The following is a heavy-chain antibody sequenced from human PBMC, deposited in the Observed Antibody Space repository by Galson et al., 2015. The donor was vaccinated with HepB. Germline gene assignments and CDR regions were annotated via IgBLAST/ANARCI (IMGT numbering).Heavy chain of an antibody. CDR2: IYYSGST. V-gene: IGHV4-59*01. J-gene: IGHJ4*02. CDR1: GGSISSYY. CDR3: ARALRGYSYGSDY. D-gene: IGHD5-18*01. Sequence: LSLTCTVSGGSISSYYWSWIRQPPGKGLEWIGYIYYSGSTNYNPSLKSRVTISVDTSKNQFSLKLSSVTAADTAVYYCARALRGYSYGSDYWGQGTLVTVSS.